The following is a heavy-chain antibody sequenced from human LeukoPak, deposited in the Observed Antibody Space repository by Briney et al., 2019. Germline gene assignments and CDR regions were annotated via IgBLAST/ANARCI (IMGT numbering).Heavy chain of an antibody. J-gene: IGHJ4*02. CDR1: GFTVSSNS. V-gene: IGHV3-23*01. CDR2: ISGGGDAT. CDR3: ARFIAAPYYFDY. Sequence: GGSLRLSCTVSGFTVSSNSMSWVRQAPGKGLEWVSTISGGGDATYYADSVKGRFTISRDNAKNSLYLQMNSLRAEDTAVYYCARFIAAPYYFDYWGRGTLVTVSS. D-gene: IGHD6-13*01.